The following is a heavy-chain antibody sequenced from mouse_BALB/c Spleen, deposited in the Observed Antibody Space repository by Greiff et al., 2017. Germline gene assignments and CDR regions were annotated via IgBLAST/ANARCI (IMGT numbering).Heavy chain of an antibody. CDR3: ARSEGNWGYAMDY. J-gene: IGHJ4*01. CDR2: ISYSGST. CDR1: GDSITSGY. D-gene: IGHD4-1*01. V-gene: IGHV3-8*02. Sequence: ESGPSLVKPSQTLSLTCSVTGDSITSGYWNWIRKFPGNKLEYMGYISYSGSTYYNPSLKSRISITRDTSKNQYYLQLNSVTTEDTATYYCARSEGNWGYAMDYWGQGTSVTVSS.